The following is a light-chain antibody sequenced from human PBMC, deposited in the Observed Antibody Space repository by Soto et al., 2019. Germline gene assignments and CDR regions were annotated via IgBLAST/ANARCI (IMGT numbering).Light chain of an antibody. V-gene: IGLV3-1*01. Sequence: SYELTQPPSVSVSPGQTASITCSGDKLGDKYACWYQQKPGQSPVLVIHQDSKRPSGIPERFSGSNSGNTATLTISGTQAMDEADYYCQAWDSSTRVFGGGTKVTVL. CDR3: QAWDSSTRV. CDR2: QDS. CDR1: KLGDKY. J-gene: IGLJ2*01.